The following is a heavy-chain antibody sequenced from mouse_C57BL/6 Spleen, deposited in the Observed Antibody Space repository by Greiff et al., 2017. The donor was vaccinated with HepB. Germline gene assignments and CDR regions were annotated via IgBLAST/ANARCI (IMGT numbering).Heavy chain of an antibody. CDR3: ARWEIPYGSSPSWLAY. J-gene: IGHJ3*01. Sequence: QVQLQQSGPELVKPGASVKLSCKASGYTFTSYDINWVKQRPGQGLEWIGWIYPRDGSTKYNEKFKGKATLTVDTSSSTAYMELHSLTSEDSAVYFCARWEIPYGSSPSWLAYWGQGTLVTVSA. CDR2: IYPRDGST. V-gene: IGHV1-85*01. CDR1: GYTFTSYD. D-gene: IGHD1-1*01.